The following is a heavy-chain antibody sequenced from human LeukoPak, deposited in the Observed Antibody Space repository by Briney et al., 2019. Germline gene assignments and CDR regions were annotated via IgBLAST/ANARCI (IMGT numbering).Heavy chain of an antibody. V-gene: IGHV1-18*01. Sequence: ASVKVPCKASGYTFSNYAITWVRQAPGQGLEWMGWISAYNGNTNYAPKLQGRVTMTTDTSTSAAYMELRSLRSDDTAVYYCARLGAAAVDYWGQGTLVTVSS. CDR1: GYTFSNYA. CDR2: ISAYNGNT. J-gene: IGHJ4*02. D-gene: IGHD6-13*01. CDR3: ARLGAAAVDY.